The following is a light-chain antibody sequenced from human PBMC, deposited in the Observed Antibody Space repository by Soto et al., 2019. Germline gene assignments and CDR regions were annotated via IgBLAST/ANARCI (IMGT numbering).Light chain of an antibody. CDR1: QSVSSY. J-gene: IGKJ5*01. CDR3: QQRSNWPPT. CDR2: DAS. V-gene: IGKV3-11*01. Sequence: PGERATLSCRASQSVSSYLAWYQQKTGQAPRLLIYDASNRATGIPARFSGSGSGTDFTLTISCLEPEDFAVYYCQQRSNWPPTFGQGTRLEIK.